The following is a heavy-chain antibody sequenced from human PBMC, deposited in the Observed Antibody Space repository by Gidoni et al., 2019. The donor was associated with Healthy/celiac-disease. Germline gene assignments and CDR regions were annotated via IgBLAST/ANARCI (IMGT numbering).Heavy chain of an antibody. CDR3: ARHFAIGGRDAFDI. CDR2: IYYSGST. D-gene: IGHD3-22*01. CDR1: GGSITSSSYY. J-gene: IGHJ3*02. Sequence: QLQLQESGPGLVKPSETLSLTCTVSGGSITSSSYYWDWIRQPPGTGLEWIGSIYYSGSTYYNPSLKSRVTISVDTSKNQFSLKLSSVTAADTAVYYCARHFAIGGRDAFDIWGQGTMVTVSS. V-gene: IGHV4-39*01.